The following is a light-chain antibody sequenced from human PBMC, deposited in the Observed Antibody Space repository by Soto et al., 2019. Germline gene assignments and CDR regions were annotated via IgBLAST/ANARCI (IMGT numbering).Light chain of an antibody. V-gene: IGKV1-39*01. J-gene: IGKJ5*01. CDR2: DAS. CDR1: QSINTY. CDR3: QQSFSMPLT. Sequence: DIQMTQSPSSLSASVGDRVTITCRASQSINTYLNWYQQKPGNGPKLLIFDASRLQSGVPSRFSGSGSGTDFTLTIRSLQPEDFATYYCQQSFSMPLTFGQGTRLDIK.